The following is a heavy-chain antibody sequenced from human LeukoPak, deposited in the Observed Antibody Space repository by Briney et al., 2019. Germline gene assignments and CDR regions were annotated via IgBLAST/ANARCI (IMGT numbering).Heavy chain of an antibody. CDR1: GYTFTGYY. Sequence: ASVKVSCKASGYTFTGYYMHWVRQAPGQGLEWMGWINPNSGGTNYAQKFQGRVTMTRDTSISTAYMELSRLRSDDTAVYYCAREPSLDHLIDYWGQGTLVTVSS. CDR3: AREPSLDHLIDY. CDR2: INPNSGGT. J-gene: IGHJ4*02. V-gene: IGHV1-2*02.